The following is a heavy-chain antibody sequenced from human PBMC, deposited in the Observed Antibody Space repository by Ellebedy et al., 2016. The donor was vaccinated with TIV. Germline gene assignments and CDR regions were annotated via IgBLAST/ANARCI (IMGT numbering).Heavy chain of an antibody. J-gene: IGHJ5*02. CDR3: AREDGDIARLPAWGNWINP. D-gene: IGHD2-15*01. CDR2: IHLSGST. V-gene: IGHV4-59*12. CDR1: DDFLSFNY. Sequence: SETLSLXCTVSDDFLSFNYWSWIRQAPGKGLEWIGQIHLSGSTTYNPSLKSRVTISVDTSKNQFSLKLLSVTAADTAVYFCAREDGDIARLPAWGNWINPWGRGTAVTVTS.